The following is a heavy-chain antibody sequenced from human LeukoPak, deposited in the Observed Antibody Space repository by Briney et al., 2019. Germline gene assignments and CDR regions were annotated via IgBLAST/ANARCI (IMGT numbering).Heavy chain of an antibody. J-gene: IGHJ3*02. D-gene: IGHD5-24*01. CDR1: GXXFXXXX. V-gene: IGHV5-51*01. Sequence: GESLKISCRGSGXXFXXXXXGXXXXMPXXXLXWXGIIYPGDSDTRYSPSFQGQVTISADKSISTAYLQWSSLKASDTAXYFCVRRDGLGAFDIWGQGTMVTVSS. CDR2: IYPGDSDT. CDR3: VRRDGLGAFDI.